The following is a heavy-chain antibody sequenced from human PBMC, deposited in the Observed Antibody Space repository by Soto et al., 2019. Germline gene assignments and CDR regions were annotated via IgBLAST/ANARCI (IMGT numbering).Heavy chain of an antibody. V-gene: IGHV3-15*01. D-gene: IGHD3-16*02. CDR2: IKSKTDGGTT. J-gene: IGHJ4*02. CDR3: TTSFGGVIVLPR. CDR1: GFTFSNAW. Sequence: EVQLVESGGGLVKPGGSLRLPCAASGFTFSNAWMSWVRQAPGKGLEWVGRIKSKTDGGTTDYAAPVKGRFTISRDDSKNTLYLQMNSLKTEDTAVYYCTTSFGGVIVLPRWGQGTLVTVSS.